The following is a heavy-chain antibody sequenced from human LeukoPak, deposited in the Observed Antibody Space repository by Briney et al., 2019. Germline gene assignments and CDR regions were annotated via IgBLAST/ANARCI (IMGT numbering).Heavy chain of an antibody. CDR1: GGSISSYY. Sequence: SETLSLTCTVSGGSISSYYWSWIRQPPGKGLEWIGYIYYSGSTNYNPSLKSRVTISVDTSKNQFSLKLSSVTAADTAVYYCARRGYNSSWYPNDAFDIWGQGTMVTVSS. J-gene: IGHJ3*02. CDR2: IYYSGST. CDR3: ARRGYNSSWYPNDAFDI. D-gene: IGHD6-13*01. V-gene: IGHV4-59*08.